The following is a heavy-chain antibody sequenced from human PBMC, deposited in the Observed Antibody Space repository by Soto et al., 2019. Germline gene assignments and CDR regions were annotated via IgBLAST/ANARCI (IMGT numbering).Heavy chain of an antibody. V-gene: IGHV4-39*01. CDR1: GGSISGSSYY. J-gene: IGHJ4*02. CDR3: ARHVSSSWTGPYYFDE. D-gene: IGHD6-13*01. Sequence: PSETLSLTCTVSGGSISGSSYYWGWIRQPPGKGLEWIGSIYYSGSTYYNPSLKSRVTISVDTSKNQFSLKLSSVTAADTAVYYCARHVSSSWTGPYYFDEWGQGTLVTVSS. CDR2: IYYSGST.